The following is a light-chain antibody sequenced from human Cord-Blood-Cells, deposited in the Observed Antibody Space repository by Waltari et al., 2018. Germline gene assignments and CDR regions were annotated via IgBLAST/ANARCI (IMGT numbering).Light chain of an antibody. J-gene: IGKJ1*01. CDR3: QQRET. CDR1: QSISSY. Sequence: DIQMTQSPSSLSASVGDRVTITCRASQSISSYLNWYQQKPGKAPKLLIYAAASLQSGVPSRFSGRGSGTDFTLTISSLQPEDFATYYCQQRETSGQGTKVEIK. V-gene: IGKV1-39*01. CDR2: AAA.